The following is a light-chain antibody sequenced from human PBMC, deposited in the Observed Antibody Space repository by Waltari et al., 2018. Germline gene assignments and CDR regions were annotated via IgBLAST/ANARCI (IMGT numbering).Light chain of an antibody. V-gene: IGKV1-NL1*01. CDR3: QQYFGIPIT. J-gene: IGKJ5*01. Sequence: WRASQDINSSLALYQKKVVEAPNLLLEGASCLESGVPSRFSGSGAGTVYTLTISSLQPEDFATYYCQQYFGIPITFGQGTRLE. CDR2: GAS. CDR1: QDINSS.